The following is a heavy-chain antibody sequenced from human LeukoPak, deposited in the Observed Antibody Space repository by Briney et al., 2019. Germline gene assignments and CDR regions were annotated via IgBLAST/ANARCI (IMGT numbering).Heavy chain of an antibody. CDR3: ARGSTYSSSWYWKGTPFDY. J-gene: IGHJ4*02. CDR2: ISGSGGST. D-gene: IGHD6-13*01. CDR1: GFTFNSYA. Sequence: GGSLRLSCAASGFTFNSYAMSGVRQAPGKGREWVSAISGSGGSTYYADSVKGRFTISRDNSKNTLYLQMNSLRAEDTAVYYCARGSTYSSSWYWKGTPFDYWGQGTLVTVSS. V-gene: IGHV3-23*01.